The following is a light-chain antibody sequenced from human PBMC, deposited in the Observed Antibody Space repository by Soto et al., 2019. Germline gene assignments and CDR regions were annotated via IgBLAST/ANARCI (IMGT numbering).Light chain of an antibody. J-gene: IGLJ2*01. V-gene: IGLV2-11*01. CDR2: DVS. CDR3: SSYAGSYTLV. CDR1: SNDVGGYNF. Sequence: QSVLTQPRSVSGSPGQSVTISCTGTSNDVGGYNFVSWYQRHPGKVPKLFIYDVSRRPSGVPDRFSGSKSGNTASLTISGLQAEDEADYYCSSYAGSYTLVFGGGTKLTVL.